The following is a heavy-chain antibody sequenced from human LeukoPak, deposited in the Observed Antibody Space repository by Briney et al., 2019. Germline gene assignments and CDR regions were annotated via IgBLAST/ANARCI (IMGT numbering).Heavy chain of an antibody. CDR2: ISGSGGST. CDR3: AGGTMFPYYFDY. J-gene: IGHJ4*02. D-gene: IGHD3-10*02. V-gene: IGHV3-23*01. CDR1: GFTFSSYA. Sequence: GGSLRLSCAASGFTFSSYAMSWVRQAPGKGLEWVSAISGSGGSTYYADSVKGRFTISRDNSKNTLYLQMNSLRAEDTAVYYCAGGTMFPYYFDYWGQGTLVTVSS.